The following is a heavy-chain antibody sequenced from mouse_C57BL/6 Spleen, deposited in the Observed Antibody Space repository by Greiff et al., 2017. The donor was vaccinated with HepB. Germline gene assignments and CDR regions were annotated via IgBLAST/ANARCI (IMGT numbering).Heavy chain of an antibody. CDR1: GYTFTSYG. V-gene: IGHV1-81*01. D-gene: IGHD2-3*01. Sequence: QVQLQQSGAELARPGASVKLSCKASGYTFTSYGISWVKQRTGQGLEWIGEIYPRSGNTYYNEKFKGKATLTADKSSSTAYMELRSLTSEDSAVYFCARWDDGYSTSYAMDYWGQGTSVTVSS. CDR2: IYPRSGNT. J-gene: IGHJ4*01. CDR3: ARWDDGYSTSYAMDY.